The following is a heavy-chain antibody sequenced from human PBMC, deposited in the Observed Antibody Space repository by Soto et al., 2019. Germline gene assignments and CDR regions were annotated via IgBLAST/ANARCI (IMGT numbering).Heavy chain of an antibody. J-gene: IGHJ4*02. CDR2: ISYDGSNK. V-gene: IGHV3-30*18. Sequence: QAQLVESGGGVVQPGRSLRLSCAASGFTFSSYGMHWVRQAPGKGLEWVAVISYDGSNKYYADSVKGRFTISRDNSKNTLDLQMTSLRAEDTAVYHCAKGYSYSVCDYWGQGTLVTVSS. CDR3: AKGYSYSVCDY. D-gene: IGHD5-18*01. CDR1: GFTFSSYG.